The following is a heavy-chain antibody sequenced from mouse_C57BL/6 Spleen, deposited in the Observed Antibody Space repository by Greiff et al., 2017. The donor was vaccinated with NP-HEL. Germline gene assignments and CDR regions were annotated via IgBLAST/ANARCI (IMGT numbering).Heavy chain of an antibody. D-gene: IGHD5-5*01. CDR3: ARRDYQYYFDY. J-gene: IGHJ2*01. Sequence: QVQLQQSGPELVKPGASVKISCKASGYAFSSSWMNRVKQRPGKGLEWIGRIYPGDGDTNYNGKFKGKATLTADKSSSTAYMQLSSLTSEDSAVYFCARRDYQYYFDYWGQGTTLTVSS. CDR2: IYPGDGDT. V-gene: IGHV1-82*01. CDR1: GYAFSSSW.